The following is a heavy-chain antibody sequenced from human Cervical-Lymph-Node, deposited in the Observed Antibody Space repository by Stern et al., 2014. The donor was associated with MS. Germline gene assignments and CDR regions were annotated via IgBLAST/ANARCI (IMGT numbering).Heavy chain of an antibody. CDR2: IYPGDSEP. Sequence: VQLVESGAEVKKPGESLRISCEVSGYRFTNNWIGWVRQMPGKGLEWMGIIYPGDSEPRYSPSFQGQVTILVDKSNTTTYLQWSSLKASDTAIYYCARRGHGYMGIDYWGQGTLVTVSS. CDR3: ARRGHGYMGIDY. V-gene: IGHV5-51*03. CDR1: GYRFTNNW. D-gene: IGHD1-1*01. J-gene: IGHJ4*02.